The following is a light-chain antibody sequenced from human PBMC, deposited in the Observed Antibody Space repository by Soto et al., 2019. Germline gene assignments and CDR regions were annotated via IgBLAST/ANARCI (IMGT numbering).Light chain of an antibody. J-gene: IGKJ2*01. CDR2: YAS. CDR1: QNLSRT. CDR3: QQYDKWPHT. V-gene: IGKV3-15*01. Sequence: EMVMTQSPATLSVSPGGRATFSCRASQNLSRTLAWYQQQPGQAPRLLIFYASTRATGIPARFSGSGSGTDFTLTISSLQSEDFAVYYCQQYDKWPHTFGQGTKLEIK.